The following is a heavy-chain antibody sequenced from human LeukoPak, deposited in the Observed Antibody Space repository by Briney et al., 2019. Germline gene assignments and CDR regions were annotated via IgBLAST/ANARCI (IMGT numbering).Heavy chain of an antibody. CDR3: ARGPYGSGSYYPDY. J-gene: IGHJ4*02. D-gene: IGHD3-10*01. CDR1: GFTLCIYS. Sequence: PRGGPRLSCAPPGFTLCIYSMNRVRQAPGKRLECVSYISSSSSTIYHAVCVKGRFTISRDNDKHALYLQMNSLRDEDTAVYYCARGPYGSGSYYPDYGGQGTVVSVSS. V-gene: IGHV3-48*02. CDR2: ISSSSSTI.